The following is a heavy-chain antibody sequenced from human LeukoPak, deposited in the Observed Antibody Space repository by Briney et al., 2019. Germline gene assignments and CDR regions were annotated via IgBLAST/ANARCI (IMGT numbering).Heavy chain of an antibody. V-gene: IGHV1-8*01. CDR1: GYTFTSYD. J-gene: IGHJ6*03. CDR2: MNPNSGNT. CDR3: ARGVLPYYDFWSGSDPSYYYYYMDV. D-gene: IGHD3-3*01. Sequence: GASVKVSCKASGYTFTSYDINWVRQATRQGLEWMGWMNPNSGNTGYAQKFQGRVTMTRNTSISTAYMELSSLRSEDTAVYYCARGVLPYYDFWSGSDPSYYYYYMDVWGKGTTVTVSS.